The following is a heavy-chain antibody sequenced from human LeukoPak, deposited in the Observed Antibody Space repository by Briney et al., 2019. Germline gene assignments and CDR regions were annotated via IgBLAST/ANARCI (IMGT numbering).Heavy chain of an antibody. CDR1: GFTFSSYS. Sequence: GGSLRLSCAASGFTFSSYSMNWVRQAPGKGLEWVSSISSSSSYIYYADSVKGRFTISRDNAKNSLYLQVNSLRAEDTAVYYCARAYSGSYLPAGYWGQGTLVTVSS. CDR2: ISSSSSYI. CDR3: ARAYSGSYLPAGY. J-gene: IGHJ4*02. D-gene: IGHD1-26*01. V-gene: IGHV3-21*01.